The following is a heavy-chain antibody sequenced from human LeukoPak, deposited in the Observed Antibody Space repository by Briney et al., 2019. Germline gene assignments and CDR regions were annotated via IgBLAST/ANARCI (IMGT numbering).Heavy chain of an antibody. CDR2: IYYTGST. V-gene: IGHV4-59*01. CDR1: GGSISSYY. CDR3: VRSKSGTYGWFDP. D-gene: IGHD4-17*01. J-gene: IGHJ5*02. Sequence: SETLSLTCTVSGGSISSYYWSWIRQPPGKGLEWIGFIYYTGSTNYNPSLKSRLTISVDTSKNHFSLKVSSVTAADTAMYYCVRSKSGTYGWFDPWGQGTLVTVSS.